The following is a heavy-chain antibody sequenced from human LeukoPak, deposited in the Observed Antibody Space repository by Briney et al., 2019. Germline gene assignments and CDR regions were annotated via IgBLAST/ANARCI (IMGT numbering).Heavy chain of an antibody. CDR2: INPNSGGT. CDR1: GYTFTGYY. J-gene: IGHJ2*01. V-gene: IGHV1-2*02. D-gene: IGHD3-3*01. Sequence: ASVKVSCKASGYTFTGYYMHWVRQAPGQGLEWMGWINPNSGGTNYAQKFQGRVTMTRDTSISTAYMELSRLRSDDTAVYYCAKAPPSLGVRFLELGYFDLWGRGTLVTVSS. CDR3: AKAPPSLGVRFLELGYFDL.